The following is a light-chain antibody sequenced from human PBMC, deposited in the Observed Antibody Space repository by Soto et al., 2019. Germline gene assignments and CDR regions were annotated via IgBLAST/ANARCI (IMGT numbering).Light chain of an antibody. CDR1: QSVSSSY. CDR3: QQYGSSPFT. CDR2: GAA. Sequence: EIVLTQSPGTLSLSPGERATLSCRASQSVSSSYLAWYQQKPGQAPRLLIYGAAGRATGIPDRFSGSGSGIDFTLNIRRPEPEDFAFYSCQQYGSSPFTFGPGTKVDIK. V-gene: IGKV3-20*01. J-gene: IGKJ3*01.